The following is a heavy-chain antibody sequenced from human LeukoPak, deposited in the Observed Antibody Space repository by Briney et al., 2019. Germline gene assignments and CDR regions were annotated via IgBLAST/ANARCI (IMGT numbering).Heavy chain of an antibody. D-gene: IGHD5-18*01. CDR3: AKDKSYGYLSYYFDY. Sequence: PGGSLRLSCAASGFTFSSYWMSWVRQAPGKGLEWVANIKKDGSEKYYVDSVKGRFTISRDNAKTSLYLQMNSLRAEDTALYYCAKDKSYGYLSYYFDYWGQGTLVTVSS. CDR1: GFTFSSYW. CDR2: IKKDGSEK. V-gene: IGHV3-7*03. J-gene: IGHJ4*02.